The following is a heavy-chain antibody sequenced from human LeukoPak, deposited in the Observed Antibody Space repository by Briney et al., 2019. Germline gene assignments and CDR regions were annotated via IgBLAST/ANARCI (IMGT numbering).Heavy chain of an antibody. CDR2: VSQSGATI. D-gene: IGHD3-10*01. V-gene: IGHV3-48*04. CDR3: AREGHTYGSDY. CDR1: GFTFSSYA. J-gene: IGHJ4*02. Sequence: PGGSLRLSCAASGFTFSSYAMSWVRQAPGKGLEWVSYVSQSGATIYYADSVKGRFTFSRDNGKNSLFLQMNSLRVEDTAVYYCAREGHTYGSDYWGQGTLVTVSS.